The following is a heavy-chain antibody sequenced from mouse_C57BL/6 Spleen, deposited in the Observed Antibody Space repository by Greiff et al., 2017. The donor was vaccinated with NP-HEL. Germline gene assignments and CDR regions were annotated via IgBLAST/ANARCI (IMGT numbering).Heavy chain of an antibody. CDR1: GYTFTSYG. Sequence: VQLQQSGAELARPGASVKLSCKASGYTFTSYGISWVKQRTGQGLEWIGEIYPRSGNTYYNEKFKGKATLTADKSSSTAYMELRSLTSEDSAVYFCARRYYGSSYVDYYAMDYWGQGTSVTVSS. CDR3: ARRYYGSSYVDYYAMDY. V-gene: IGHV1-81*01. CDR2: IYPRSGNT. J-gene: IGHJ4*01. D-gene: IGHD1-1*01.